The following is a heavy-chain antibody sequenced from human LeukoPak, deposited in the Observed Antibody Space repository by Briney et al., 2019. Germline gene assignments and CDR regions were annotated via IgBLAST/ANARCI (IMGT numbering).Heavy chain of an antibody. V-gene: IGHV1-8*01. CDR1: GYTFTSYD. CDR3: ARGRRSYGLGQDY. Sequence: ASVKVSCKASGYTFTSYDINWARQATGQGLEWMGWMNPNGGNTGYAQKFQGRVTMTRNTSISTAYMELSSLRSEDTAVYYCARGRRSYGLGQDYWGQGTLVTVSS. J-gene: IGHJ4*02. CDR2: MNPNGGNT. D-gene: IGHD5-18*01.